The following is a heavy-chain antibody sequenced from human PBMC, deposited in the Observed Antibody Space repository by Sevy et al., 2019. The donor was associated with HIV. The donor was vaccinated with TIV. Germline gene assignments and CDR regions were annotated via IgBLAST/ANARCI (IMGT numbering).Heavy chain of an antibody. CDR2: ISGSGGNT. J-gene: IGHJ5*02. Sequence: GGSLRLSCAASGFTFSSYAMTWVRQAPGKGLEWVSAISGSGGNTDYADSVKGRFTISRDNSKNTLYLQMNSLRAEDTAVYNCAKGGRLFGVVTPSWFDPWGQGTLVTVSS. D-gene: IGHD3-3*01. V-gene: IGHV3-23*01. CDR1: GFTFSSYA. CDR3: AKGGRLFGVVTPSWFDP.